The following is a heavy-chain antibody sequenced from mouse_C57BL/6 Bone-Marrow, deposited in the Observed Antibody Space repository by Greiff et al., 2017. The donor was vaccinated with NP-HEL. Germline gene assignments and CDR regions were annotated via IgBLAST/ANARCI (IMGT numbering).Heavy chain of an antibody. CDR3: ARNWGAWFAY. V-gene: IGHV1-55*01. CDR1: GYTFTSYW. Sequence: QVQLKQPGAELVKPGASVKMSCKASGYTFTSYWITWVKQRPGQGLEWIGDIYPGSGSTNYNEKFKSKDTLTVDTSSSTAYMQLSSLTSDDSAVYYCARNWGAWFAYWGQGTLVTVSA. J-gene: IGHJ3*01. D-gene: IGHD4-1*01. CDR2: IYPGSGST.